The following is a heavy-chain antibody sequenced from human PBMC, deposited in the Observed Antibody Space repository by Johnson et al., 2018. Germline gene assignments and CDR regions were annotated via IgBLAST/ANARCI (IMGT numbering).Heavy chain of an antibody. D-gene: IGHD3-10*01. J-gene: IGHJ6*02. CDR2: IRKKVNSYTT. CDR1: GFIFSDYY. CDR3: TRAWPYGDNYFGLDV. Sequence: VQLVESGGGVVQPGRSLRLSCATSGFIFSDYYMDWVRQAPGKGLEWVGRIRKKVNSYTTEYAASVKDRFTISRDDSKDSLYLQMNSLKTEDTAVYYCTRAWPYGDNYFGLDVWGQGTTVTVSS. V-gene: IGHV3-72*01.